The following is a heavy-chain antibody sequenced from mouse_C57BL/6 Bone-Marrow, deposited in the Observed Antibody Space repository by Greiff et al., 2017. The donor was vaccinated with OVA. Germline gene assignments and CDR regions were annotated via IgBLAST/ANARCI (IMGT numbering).Heavy chain of an antibody. CDR3: ARRLRRYPVDD. CDR1: GYTFTSYG. Sequence: VKLVESGAELARPGASVTLSCKASGYTFTSYGISWVKQSTGQGLEWIGEIYPRSGNTYYNEKFKGKATLTADKSSSTAYMELRSLTSEDSAVYFCARRLRRYPVDDWGQGTTLTVSS. V-gene: IGHV1-81*01. J-gene: IGHJ2*01. CDR2: IYPRSGNT. D-gene: IGHD1-1*01.